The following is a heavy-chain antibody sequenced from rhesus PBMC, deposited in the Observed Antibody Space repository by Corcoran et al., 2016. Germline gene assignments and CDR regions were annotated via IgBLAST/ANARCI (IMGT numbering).Heavy chain of an antibody. V-gene: IGHV2-95*01. D-gene: IGHD3-3*01. CDR3: ARVNFWSGPYFDY. J-gene: IGHJ4*01. CDR2: IYWNDST. CDR1: GFSISTTGPG. Sequence: QVTLKESGPALVKPTQTLTLTGTFSGFSISTTGPGGGGSRQPPGKALEWLASIYWNDSTYYSTSLKNRLTISKDTSKNQVVLTMTHMDPVDTATYYCARVNFWSGPYFDYWGQGVLVTVSS.